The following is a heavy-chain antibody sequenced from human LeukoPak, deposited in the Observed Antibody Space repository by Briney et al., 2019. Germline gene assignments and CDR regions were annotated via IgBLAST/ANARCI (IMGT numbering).Heavy chain of an antibody. CDR2: IIPIFGTA. Sequence: ASVKVSCKASGGTFSSYAISWVRQAPGQGLEWMGGIIPIFGTANYAQKFQGRVTITADESTSTAYMELSSLRSEDTAVYYCARVSSGWCIKDYWGQGTLVTVSS. D-gene: IGHD6-19*01. J-gene: IGHJ4*02. CDR1: GGTFSSYA. V-gene: IGHV1-69*13. CDR3: ARVSSGWCIKDY.